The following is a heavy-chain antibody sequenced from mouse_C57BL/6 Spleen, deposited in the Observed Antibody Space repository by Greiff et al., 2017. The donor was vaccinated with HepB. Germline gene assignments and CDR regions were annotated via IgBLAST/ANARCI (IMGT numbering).Heavy chain of an antibody. CDR2: IYPGDGDT. Sequence: VQLQQSGPELVKPGASVKISCKASGYAFSSSWMNWVKQRPGKGLEWIGRIYPGDGDTNYNGKFKGKATLTADKSSSTAYMQLSSLTSEDSAVYFCAREGDYGSSYWYCDVWGTGTTVTVSS. CDR3: AREGDYGSSYWYCDV. CDR1: GYAFSSSW. D-gene: IGHD1-1*01. J-gene: IGHJ1*03. V-gene: IGHV1-82*01.